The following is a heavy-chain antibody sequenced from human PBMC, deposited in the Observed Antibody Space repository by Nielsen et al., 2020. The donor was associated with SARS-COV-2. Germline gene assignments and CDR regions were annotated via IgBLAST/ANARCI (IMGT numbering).Heavy chain of an antibody. CDR2: INPNSGGT. CDR3: ARVGSSSEEDAFDI. J-gene: IGHJ3*02. Sequence: ASVKVSCKASGYTFTGYYIHWVRQAPGQGLEWMGRINPNSGGTNYAQKFQGRVTMTRDTSISTAYMELSRLRSDDTAVYYCARVGSSSEEDAFDIWGQGTMVTVSS. D-gene: IGHD6-6*01. V-gene: IGHV1-2*06. CDR1: GYTFTGYY.